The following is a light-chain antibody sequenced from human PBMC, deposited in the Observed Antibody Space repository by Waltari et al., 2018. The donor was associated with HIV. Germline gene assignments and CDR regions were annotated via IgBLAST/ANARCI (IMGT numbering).Light chain of an antibody. CDR2: GKN. CDR1: SLRKYY. J-gene: IGLJ2*01. Sequence: SSELTQDPAVSVALGQTVKIACLGDSLRKYYASWYRLRPGQAPQRLVYGKNSRPSGIPDRFSAASSGKRAFLTITGARAEDEADYYCACWDRSGDYIVFGGGTSLTGL. CDR3: ACWDRSGDYIV. V-gene: IGLV3-19*02.